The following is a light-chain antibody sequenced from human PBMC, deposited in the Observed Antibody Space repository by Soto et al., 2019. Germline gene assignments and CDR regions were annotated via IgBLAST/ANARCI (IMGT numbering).Light chain of an antibody. J-gene: IGLJ1*01. V-gene: IGLV2-14*01. CDR3: SSYTSSITYV. Sequence: QCVLTQPASVSGSPGQSITISCTGTSSDVGGYNYVSWYQQHPGKAPKLMIYEVSNRPSGVSNRFSGSKSGNTASLTISGLQAEDEADYYCSSYTSSITYVFGTGTKLTVL. CDR1: SSDVGGYNY. CDR2: EVS.